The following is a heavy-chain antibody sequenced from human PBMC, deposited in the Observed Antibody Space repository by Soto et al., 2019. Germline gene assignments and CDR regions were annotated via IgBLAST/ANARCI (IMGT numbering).Heavy chain of an antibody. CDR3: ARHGGFLEWLLDY. V-gene: IGHV4-59*08. J-gene: IGHJ4*02. CDR1: GGSISSYY. D-gene: IGHD3-3*01. Sequence: PETLSLTCTVSGGSISSYYWSWIRQPPGKGLEWIGYIYYSGSTNYNPSLKSRVTISVDTSKNQFSLKLSSVTAADTAVYYCARHGGFLEWLLDYWGQGTLVTVSS. CDR2: IYYSGST.